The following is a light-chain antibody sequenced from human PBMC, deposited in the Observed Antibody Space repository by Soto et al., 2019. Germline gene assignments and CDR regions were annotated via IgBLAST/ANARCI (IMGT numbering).Light chain of an antibody. CDR2: GAS. CDR3: QQYGSSPA. CDR1: QSVSSVF. V-gene: IGKV3-20*01. Sequence: EIVLTQSPGTLSLSPGERASVSCRAIQSVSSVFLAWYQQKPGQAPRLLIYGASNRASDIPDRFSGGVSGTDFTLTITRLEPEDFAVYYCQQYGSSPAFGQGTKVDI. J-gene: IGKJ1*01.